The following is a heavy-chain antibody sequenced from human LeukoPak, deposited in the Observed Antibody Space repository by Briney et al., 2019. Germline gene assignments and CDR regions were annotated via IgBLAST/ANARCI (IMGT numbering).Heavy chain of an antibody. V-gene: IGHV1-2*02. CDR1: GYSFTAYY. CDR2: INPNSGAT. D-gene: IGHD3-10*01. Sequence: ASVKVSCKTSGYSFTAYYIHWVRQAPGQGVELMGWINPNSGATNYAQRFQGRVTMTRDTSISTVYMDLNRLTSDDTAVYYCARVPGSIDYWGQGTLVTVSS. CDR3: ARVPGSIDY. J-gene: IGHJ4*02.